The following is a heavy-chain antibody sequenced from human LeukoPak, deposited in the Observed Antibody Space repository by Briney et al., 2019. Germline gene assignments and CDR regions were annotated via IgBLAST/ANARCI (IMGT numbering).Heavy chain of an antibody. V-gene: IGHV4-4*02. CDR2: IYHSGST. Sequence: PSGTLSLTCAVSGGSISSSNWWSWVRQPPGKGLEWIGEIYHSGSTNYNPSLKSRVTISVDKSKNQFSLKLSSVTAADTAVCYCARSIAAAGKVFDYWGQGTLVTVSS. CDR1: GGSISSSNW. D-gene: IGHD6-13*01. J-gene: IGHJ4*02. CDR3: ARSIAAAGKVFDY.